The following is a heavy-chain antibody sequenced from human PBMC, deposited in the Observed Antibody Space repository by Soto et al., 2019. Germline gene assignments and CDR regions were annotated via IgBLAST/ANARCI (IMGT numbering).Heavy chain of an antibody. CDR1: GFSLNPRGVG. Sequence: SGPTLVNPTQTLTLTCTFSGFSLNPRGVGVGWIRQPPGEALEWLAVIFWNDDKRYSPSLKTRLTITKDTSKNQVTLTMTNMDPVDTATYYCAYSSFALRHYHWLLNRFDHWDQGALDTVSS. V-gene: IGHV2-5*01. CDR3: AYSSFALRHYHWLLNRFDH. J-gene: IGHJ4*02. CDR2: IFWNDDK. D-gene: IGHD3-9*01.